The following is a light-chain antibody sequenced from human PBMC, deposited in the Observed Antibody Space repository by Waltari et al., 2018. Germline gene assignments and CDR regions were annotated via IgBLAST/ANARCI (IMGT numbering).Light chain of an antibody. CDR2: GAS. V-gene: IGKV3-15*01. Sequence: EGVMTQSHASLSVSPGERVTLPCRASRSVSTNLAWYHQRPGQAPRLLIYGASTRATGIPVRFSGSGSGTEFTLNISSLQSEDLGTYYCQQYNNWLTWTFGPGTKVEI. CDR1: RSVSTN. CDR3: QQYNNWLTWT. J-gene: IGKJ1*01.